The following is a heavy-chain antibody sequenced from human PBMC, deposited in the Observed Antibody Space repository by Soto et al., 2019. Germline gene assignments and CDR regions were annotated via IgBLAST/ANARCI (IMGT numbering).Heavy chain of an antibody. CDR1: GFTFSSYA. V-gene: IGHV3-23*01. D-gene: IGHD6-13*01. Sequence: GGSLRRSCAGSGFTFSSYAMSWLRQAPGKGLEWVSAISGSGGSTYYADSVKGRFTISRDNSKNTLYLQMNSLRAEDTAVYYCAYSSTPFDYWGQGTLVTVSS. CDR3: AYSSTPFDY. CDR2: ISGSGGST. J-gene: IGHJ4*02.